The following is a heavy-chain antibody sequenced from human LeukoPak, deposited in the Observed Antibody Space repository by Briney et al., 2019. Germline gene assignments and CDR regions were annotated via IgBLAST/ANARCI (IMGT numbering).Heavy chain of an antibody. CDR2: INHSGST. Sequence: PSETLSLTCAVYGGSFSGYYWSWIRQPPGKGLEWIGEINHSGSTNYNPSLKSRVTISVDTSKNQFSLKLSSVTAADTAVYYCARRSYYDSSGFSDYWGQGTLVTVSS. V-gene: IGHV4-34*01. D-gene: IGHD3-22*01. CDR1: GGSFSGYY. CDR3: ARRSYYDSSGFSDY. J-gene: IGHJ4*02.